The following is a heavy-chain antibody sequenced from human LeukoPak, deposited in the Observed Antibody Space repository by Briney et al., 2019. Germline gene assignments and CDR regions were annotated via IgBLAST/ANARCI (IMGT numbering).Heavy chain of an antibody. CDR2: NYWNDDK. CDR1: GFPRRTGGEG. V-gene: IGHV2-5*01. CDR3: AQRTAGSSSSSLFDY. Sequence: VSGATLVNPPQTLTLTWTFSGFPRRTGGEGVGWIRQPPGKALEWLTLNYWNDDKRYSPSLKSRLTITKDTSKNQVVLTMTNMDPVDTATYYCAQRTAGSSSSSLFDYWGQGTLVTVSS. D-gene: IGHD6-6*01. J-gene: IGHJ4*02.